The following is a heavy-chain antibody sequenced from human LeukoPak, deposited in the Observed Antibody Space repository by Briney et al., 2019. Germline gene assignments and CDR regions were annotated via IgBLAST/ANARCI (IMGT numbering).Heavy chain of an antibody. CDR3: ARDGYSTDLFFYY. D-gene: IGHD4-11*01. CDR1: GYTFTGYY. J-gene: IGHJ4*02. Sequence: ASVKVSCKASGYTFTGYYMHWVRQAPGQGLEWMGWINPNSGGTNYAQKFQGRVTMTRDASISTAYMELSRLRSDDTAVYYCARDGYSTDLFFYYWGQGTLVTVSS. V-gene: IGHV1-2*02. CDR2: INPNSGGT.